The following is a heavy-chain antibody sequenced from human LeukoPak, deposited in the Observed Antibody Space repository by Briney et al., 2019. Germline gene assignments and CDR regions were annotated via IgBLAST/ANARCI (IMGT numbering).Heavy chain of an antibody. CDR1: GYTFTGYY. Sequence: VASVKVSCKASGYTFTGYYMHWVRQAPGQGLEWMGWINPNSGGTNYAQKFQGTVTMTRDTSISTAYMELSRLRSDDTAVYYCARDNYGSGSLTAPAYWGQGTLVTVSS. V-gene: IGHV1-2*02. D-gene: IGHD3-10*01. CDR2: INPNSGGT. J-gene: IGHJ4*02. CDR3: ARDNYGSGSLTAPAY.